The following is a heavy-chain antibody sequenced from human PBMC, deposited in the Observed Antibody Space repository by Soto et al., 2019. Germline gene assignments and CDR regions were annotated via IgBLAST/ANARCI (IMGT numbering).Heavy chain of an antibody. J-gene: IGHJ4*02. Sequence: GGSLKLSCAASGFTISSCWMSWGLQAPGGGREGGASINTDGSETHYMESVKGRFTISRDNSKTHLSLQMNSVTVGDTAVYFCTSDRYPRFYDSSGSYPYYWGQGTPVTVSS. CDR2: INTDGSET. CDR1: GFTISSCW. D-gene: IGHD3-10*01. CDR3: TSDRYPRFYDSSGSYPYY. V-gene: IGHV3-7*03.